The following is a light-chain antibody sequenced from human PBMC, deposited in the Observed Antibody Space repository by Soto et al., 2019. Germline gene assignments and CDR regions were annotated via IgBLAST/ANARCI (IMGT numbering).Light chain of an antibody. CDR2: MAS. J-gene: IGKJ1*01. CDR1: QSMSTW. CDR3: QQHNTYPAT. V-gene: IGKV1-5*03. Sequence: DIQMTQSPSTLSASVGDRVTITCRASQSMSTWLAWYQQKPGKAPKLLIYMASTLESGVPSRFSGSASGTEFTLTISSLQPDDFATYYCQQHNTYPATFGQGTKVEIK.